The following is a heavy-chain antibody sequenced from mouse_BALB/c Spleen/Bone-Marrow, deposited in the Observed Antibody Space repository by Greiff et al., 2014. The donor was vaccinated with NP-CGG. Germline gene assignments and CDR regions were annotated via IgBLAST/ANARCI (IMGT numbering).Heavy chain of an antibody. CDR3: ARHERGYPYAMDY. V-gene: IGHV2-6-2*01. J-gene: IGHJ4*01. CDR1: GFSLTLYG. D-gene: IGHD2-2*01. Sequence: VQLQQSGPDLVAPSQSLSITCTVSGFSLTLYGVHWVRQSPGKGLEWLVVIWSDGTTTYNSALKSRLIISKDNSESQVFLKLNSLQTDDTAMYYCARHERGYPYAMDYWGQGTSVTVSS. CDR2: IWSDGTT.